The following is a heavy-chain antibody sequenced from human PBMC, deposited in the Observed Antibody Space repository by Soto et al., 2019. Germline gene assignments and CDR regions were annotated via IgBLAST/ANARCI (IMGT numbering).Heavy chain of an antibody. Sequence: SLTCAVYGGSFSGYYWNWIRQPPGKGLEWIGEINHSGSTYYNPSLRSRASISIDTSKNQFSLELISVTAADTAVYYCARVGTSYARRGLDVWGQGTTVTVSS. D-gene: IGHD7-27*01. CDR3: ARVGTSYARRGLDV. V-gene: IGHV4-34*09. CDR1: GGSFSGYY. J-gene: IGHJ6*02. CDR2: INHSGST.